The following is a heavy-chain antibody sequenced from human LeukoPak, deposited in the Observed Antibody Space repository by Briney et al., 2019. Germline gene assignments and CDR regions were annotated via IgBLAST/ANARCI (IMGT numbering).Heavy chain of an antibody. Sequence: PGRSLRLSCAASGFTFSSYAMHWVRQAPGKGLEGVAVISYDGSNKYYADSVKGRFTISRDNSKNTLYLQINSLRAEDTAVYYWARGREAVYCSGGSCYSGYFQHWGQGTLVTVSS. CDR2: ISYDGSNK. D-gene: IGHD2-15*01. CDR1: GFTFSSYA. J-gene: IGHJ1*01. CDR3: ARGREAVYCSGGSCYSGYFQH. V-gene: IGHV3-30-3*01.